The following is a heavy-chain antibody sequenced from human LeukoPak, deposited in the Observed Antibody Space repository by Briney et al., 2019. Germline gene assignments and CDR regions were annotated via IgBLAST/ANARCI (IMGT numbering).Heavy chain of an antibody. CDR1: GGSVNTYY. CDR2: IYYSGST. D-gene: IGHD6-19*01. CDR3: ARDSNSGWYRDAFDI. J-gene: IGHJ3*02. V-gene: IGHV4-59*02. Sequence: SETLSLTCTVSGGSVNTYYWNWIRQPPGKGLEWIGYIYYSGSTNYNPSLKSRVTISVDTSKNQFSLKLSSVTAADTAVYYCARDSNSGWYRDAFDIWGQGTMVTVSS.